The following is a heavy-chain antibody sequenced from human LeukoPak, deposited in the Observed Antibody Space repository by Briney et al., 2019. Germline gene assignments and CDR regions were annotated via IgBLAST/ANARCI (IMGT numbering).Heavy chain of an antibody. CDR2: IIISGDNI. Sequence: PGGSLRLSCEASGFTFSSYHMNWVRPAPGKGPEWVSYIIISGDNIYYADSVKGRFTISRDNAKSSLYLQMNSLRAEDTAVYHWARDETTVTTNYFYAMDVWGQGTTVTVSS. D-gene: IGHD4-17*01. CDR1: GFTFSSYH. J-gene: IGHJ6*02. V-gene: IGHV3-48*03. CDR3: ARDETTVTTNYFYAMDV.